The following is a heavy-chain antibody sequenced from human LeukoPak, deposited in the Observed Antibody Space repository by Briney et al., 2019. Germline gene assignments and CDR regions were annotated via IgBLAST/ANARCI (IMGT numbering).Heavy chain of an antibody. V-gene: IGHV3-21*01. CDR2: ITSSGSYI. D-gene: IGHD1-26*01. Sequence: GGSLRLSCAASGLTFSSYNMNWVRQAPGKGLEWVSSITSSGSYIYYADSVKGRFTISRDNAKNSLYLQMNSLRAEDTAVYYCARDPYSGSYGDYYYYYMDLWGQGTTVTISS. CDR3: ARDPYSGSYGDYYYYYMDL. CDR1: GLTFSSYN. J-gene: IGHJ6*03.